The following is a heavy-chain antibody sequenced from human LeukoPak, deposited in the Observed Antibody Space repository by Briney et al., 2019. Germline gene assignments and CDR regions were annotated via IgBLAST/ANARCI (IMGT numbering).Heavy chain of an antibody. Sequence: RPGGSLRLSCVASGFTFSSYAMSWVRQPPGKGLEWIGSIYDSGSTYYNPSLKSRVTISVDTSKNQFSLKLNSVTAADTAVYYCARHYGPWGQGTLVTVSS. J-gene: IGHJ5*02. CDR1: GFTFSSYA. CDR2: IYDSGST. D-gene: IGHD3-10*01. CDR3: ARHYGP. V-gene: IGHV4-39*01.